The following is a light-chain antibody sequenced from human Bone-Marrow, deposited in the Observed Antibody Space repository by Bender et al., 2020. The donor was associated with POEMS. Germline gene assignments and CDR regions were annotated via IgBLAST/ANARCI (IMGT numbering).Light chain of an antibody. J-gene: IGLJ3*02. Sequence: QSALTQPASVSGSPGQSITISCSETSSDVGTYNLVSWYQQHPGKAPKLLIYEDNRRPSGVSDRFSGSKSGTSASLAISGLRSEDEADYYCASWDDSLSGWVFGGGTKLTVL. CDR1: SSDVGTYNL. V-gene: IGLV2-14*02. CDR2: EDN. CDR3: ASWDDSLSGWV.